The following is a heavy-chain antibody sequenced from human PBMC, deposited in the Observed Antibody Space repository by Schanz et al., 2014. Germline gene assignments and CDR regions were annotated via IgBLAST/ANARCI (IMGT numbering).Heavy chain of an antibody. CDR1: GFTFSGYG. CDR2: ISYDGRHK. D-gene: IGHD6-6*01. J-gene: IGHJ6*02. CDR3: AKGSMAARPLLPTDYYFYGTDI. V-gene: IGHV3-30*18. Sequence: QVQLVESGGGVVQPGRSLRLSCAASGFTFSGYGMHWVRQAPGKGLEWVAIISYDGRHKNYADSVKGRFTISRDNSKNTLHLQMNSLRAEDTAVYYCAKGSMAARPLLPTDYYFYGTDIWGQGTTVTVSS.